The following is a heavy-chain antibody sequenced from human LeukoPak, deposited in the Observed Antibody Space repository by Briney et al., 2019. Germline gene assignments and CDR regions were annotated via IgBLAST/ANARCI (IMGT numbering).Heavy chain of an antibody. D-gene: IGHD3-9*01. CDR2: ISYDGSNK. Sequence: GGSLRLSCAASGFTFSSYGMHWVRQAPGKGLEWVAVISYDGSNKYYADSVKGRFTISRDNSKNTLYLQMNSLRAEDTAVYYCAKEVHILTGYSGLYFDYWGQGTLVTVSS. V-gene: IGHV3-30*18. CDR3: AKEVHILTGYSGLYFDY. CDR1: GFTFSSYG. J-gene: IGHJ4*02.